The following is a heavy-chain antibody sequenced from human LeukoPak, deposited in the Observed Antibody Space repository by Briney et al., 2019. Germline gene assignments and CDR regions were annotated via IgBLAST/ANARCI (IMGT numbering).Heavy chain of an antibody. V-gene: IGHV1-2*02. CDR1: GYTFTGYY. J-gene: IGHJ6*03. D-gene: IGHD1-26*01. Sequence: ASVKVSCEASGYTFTGYYMHWVRQAPGQGLEGMGWINPNSGGTNCAQKFQGRVTMTRDTSISTAYMELSRLRSDDTAVYYCARDALHYRLYYYMDVWGKGTTVTVSS. CDR3: ARDALHYRLYYYMDV. CDR2: INPNSGGT.